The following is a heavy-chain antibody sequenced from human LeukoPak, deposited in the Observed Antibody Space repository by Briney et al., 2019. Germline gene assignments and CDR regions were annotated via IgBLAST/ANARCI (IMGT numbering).Heavy chain of an antibody. CDR1: GFTFSDYY. Sequence: SGGSLRLSCAASGFTFSDYYMSWIRQAPGKGLEWVSYISSSGSTIYYADSVKGRFTISRDNAKNSLYLQMNSLRAEDTAVYYCARVGYSSSWYEPYCFDYWGQGTLVTVSS. CDR2: ISSSGSTI. V-gene: IGHV3-11*01. D-gene: IGHD6-13*01. J-gene: IGHJ4*02. CDR3: ARVGYSSSWYEPYCFDY.